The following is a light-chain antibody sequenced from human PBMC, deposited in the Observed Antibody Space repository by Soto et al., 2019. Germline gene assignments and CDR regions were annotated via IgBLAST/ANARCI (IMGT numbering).Light chain of an antibody. CDR3: QQYDSSPPWT. V-gene: IGKV3-20*01. Sequence: EIVMTQSPATLSVSRGERATLSCRANQAISSNLAWYQQKPGQAPRLLIYGASTRATGIPDRFSGSGSGTDFTLTINRLEPEDFAVYFCQQYDSSPPWTFGQGTKVDIK. CDR2: GAS. CDR1: QAISSN. J-gene: IGKJ1*01.